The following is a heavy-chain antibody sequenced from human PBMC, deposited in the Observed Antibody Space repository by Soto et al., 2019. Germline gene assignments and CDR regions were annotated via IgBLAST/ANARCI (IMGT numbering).Heavy chain of an antibody. CDR1: GGSISSYY. CDR2: IYYSGST. V-gene: IGHV4-59*01. J-gene: IGHJ4*02. CDR3: ARGGIGIGYCSGGSCYRGGEDY. Sequence: SETLSLTCTVSGGSISSYYWSWIRQPPGKGLEWIGYIYYSGSTNYNPSLKSRVTISVDTSKNQFSLKLSSVTAADTAVYYCARGGIGIGYCSGGSCYRGGEDYWGQGTLVTVAS. D-gene: IGHD2-15*01.